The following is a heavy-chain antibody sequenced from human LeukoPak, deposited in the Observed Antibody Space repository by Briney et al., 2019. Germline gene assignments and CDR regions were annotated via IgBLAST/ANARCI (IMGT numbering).Heavy chain of an antibody. J-gene: IGHJ4*02. Sequence: GGSLRLSCAASGFTFSSFAMNWVPQAAGKGLEWVSVISGSGGTTYYTDSVKGRFTISRDNAKNSLYLQMNSLRAEDMAVYYCARVYSGSYCADYWGQGTLVTVSS. D-gene: IGHD1-26*01. CDR1: GFTFSSFA. V-gene: IGHV3-23*01. CDR2: ISGSGGTT. CDR3: ARVYSGSYCADY.